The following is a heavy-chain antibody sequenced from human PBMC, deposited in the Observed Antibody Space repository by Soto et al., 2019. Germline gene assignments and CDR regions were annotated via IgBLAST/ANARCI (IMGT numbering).Heavy chain of an antibody. Sequence: TGGSLRLSWATSGLTFSNYAMSWVRQAPGGGLEWVSSMSGSSSTTYYADSVRGRFTISRDRSKNTLYLQMSSLRAEDTALYYCAKNQERELPRVIDFWGQGTLVTVSS. CDR1: GLTFSNYA. CDR2: MSGSSSTT. D-gene: IGHD1-7*01. CDR3: AKNQERELPRVIDF. J-gene: IGHJ4*02. V-gene: IGHV3-23*01.